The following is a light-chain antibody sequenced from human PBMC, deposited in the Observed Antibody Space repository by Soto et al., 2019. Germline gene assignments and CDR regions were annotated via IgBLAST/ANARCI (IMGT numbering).Light chain of an antibody. J-gene: IGLJ2*01. V-gene: IGLV1-44*01. CDR1: YSNLKTNT. CDR2: SNN. Sequence: QSVLTQPPSASGTPGQRVSISCSGSYSNLKTNTVNWYQHLPGTAPKLLIFSNNQRPSGFPDRFSGSKSCTSASLAITGLQSEDEAEYYCAAWDDSLNGRVFGGGTKLTVL. CDR3: AAWDDSLNGRV.